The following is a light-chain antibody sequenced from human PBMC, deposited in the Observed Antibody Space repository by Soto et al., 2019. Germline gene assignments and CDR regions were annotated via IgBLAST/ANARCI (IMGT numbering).Light chain of an antibody. Sequence: DIQMTQSPSSLSASVGDAVTITCRASRSISVYLNWYQQKPGKAPKLLIYAASRLQSGVPSRFSGSGSGTDFTLTISSLQPEDFATYYCQQSYSIPPVTFGPGTTVDIK. J-gene: IGKJ3*01. CDR1: RSISVY. CDR3: QQSYSIPPVT. V-gene: IGKV1-39*01. CDR2: AAS.